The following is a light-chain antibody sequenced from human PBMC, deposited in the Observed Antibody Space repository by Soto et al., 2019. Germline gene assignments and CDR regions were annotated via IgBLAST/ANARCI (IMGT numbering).Light chain of an antibody. CDR2: SNN. CDR3: AAWDDSLNVYV. V-gene: IGLV1-44*01. CDR1: SSNIGSNT. Sequence: QSVLTQPPSASGTPGQRVTISCSGSSSNIGSNTVNWYQQLPGTAPKLLIYSNNQRPSRVPARFSGSKSGASASLAISALQSEDEADYYCAAWDDSLNVYVFGTGTKVTVL. J-gene: IGLJ1*01.